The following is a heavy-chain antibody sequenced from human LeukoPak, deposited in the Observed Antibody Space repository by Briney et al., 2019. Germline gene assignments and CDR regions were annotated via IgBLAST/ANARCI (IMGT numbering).Heavy chain of an antibody. Sequence: GGSLRLSCAAYGFSLSGYWMSWVRQAPGKGLEWVARLHADGSEMYYVDSVKGRFTISRDNTKNTLYVQVNSLRVEDTAVYYCARGGYSFDYLGQGTLVTVSS. CDR2: LHADGSEM. CDR3: ARGGYSFDY. CDR1: GFSLSGYW. D-gene: IGHD5-12*01. J-gene: IGHJ4*02. V-gene: IGHV3-7*01.